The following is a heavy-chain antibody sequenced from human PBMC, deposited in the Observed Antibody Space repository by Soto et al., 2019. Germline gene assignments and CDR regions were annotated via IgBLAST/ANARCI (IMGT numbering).Heavy chain of an antibody. J-gene: IGHJ6*02. Sequence: SETLSLTCNVSGGSISGYYWSWIRQPPGKGPEYIGYIYYRGSTNYNPSLESRVTMSVDASRNQFSLKVNSVTAADTAVYYCARQQLLPFYYALDVWGQGTTVTVS. V-gene: IGHV4-59*01. CDR2: IYYRGST. CDR1: GGSISGYY. D-gene: IGHD6-13*01. CDR3: ARQQLLPFYYALDV.